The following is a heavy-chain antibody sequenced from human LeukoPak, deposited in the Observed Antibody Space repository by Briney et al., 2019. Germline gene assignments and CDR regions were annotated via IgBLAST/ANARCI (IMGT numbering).Heavy chain of an antibody. V-gene: IGHV4-4*07. CDR1: GDSISNYY. CDR3: ARVGHVKAYYSYYHYMDV. Sequence: SETLSLTCTVSGDSISNYYWSWIRQPAGKGLEWIGRVYTIGSINYNPSLKSRVTLSVDESKNQFSLKLTSVTAADTAVYFCARVGHVKAYYSYYHYMDVWGRGTTVAVSS. J-gene: IGHJ6*03. CDR2: VYTIGSI.